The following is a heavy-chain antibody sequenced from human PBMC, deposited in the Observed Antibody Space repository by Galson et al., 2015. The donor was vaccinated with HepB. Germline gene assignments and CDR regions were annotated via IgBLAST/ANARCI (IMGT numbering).Heavy chain of an antibody. V-gene: IGHV4-4*02. CDR3: ARGVAGDRDAFDI. CDR1: GGSISSSNW. CDR2: IYYSGST. D-gene: IGHD3-10*01. J-gene: IGHJ3*02. Sequence: CAVSGGSISSSNWWSWARQPPGKGLEWIGYIYYSGSTNYNPSLKSRVTISVDTSKNQFSLKLSSVTAADTVVYYCARGVAGDRDAFDIWGQGTLVTVSS.